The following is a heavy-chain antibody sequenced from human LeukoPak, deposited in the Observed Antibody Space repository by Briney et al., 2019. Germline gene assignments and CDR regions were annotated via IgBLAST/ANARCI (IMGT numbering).Heavy chain of an antibody. D-gene: IGHD6-13*01. CDR1: GFTFSSYA. V-gene: IGHV3-30-3*01. J-gene: IGHJ4*02. CDR3: ARGEDSSSWYGY. CDR2: ISYDGSNK. Sequence: GGSLRLSCAASGFTFSSYAMHWVRQAPGKGLEWVAVISYDGSNKYYADSVKGRFTISSDNSKNTLYLQMNSLRAEDTAVYYCARGEDSSSWYGYWGQGTLVTVSS.